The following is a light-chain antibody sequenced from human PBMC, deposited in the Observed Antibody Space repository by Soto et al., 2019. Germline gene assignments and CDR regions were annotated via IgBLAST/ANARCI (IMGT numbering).Light chain of an antibody. CDR1: QSISSN. CDR2: GAS. Sequence: EIVMTQSPAILSVSPGERATLSCRASQSISSNLAWYQQKPGQAPRLLIYGASTRATGIPARFSGSGSGTEFTLTISSLQSEDFAVYYCQQYNNWPITFGQGTRLEI. J-gene: IGKJ5*01. V-gene: IGKV3-15*01. CDR3: QQYNNWPIT.